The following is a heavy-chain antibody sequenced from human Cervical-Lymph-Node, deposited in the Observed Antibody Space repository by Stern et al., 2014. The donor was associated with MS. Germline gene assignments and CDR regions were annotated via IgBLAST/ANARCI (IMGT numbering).Heavy chain of an antibody. V-gene: IGHV5-51*01. CDR1: GYTFTSYW. CDR3: ARQRYFDY. CDR2: IFPGGFDI. J-gene: IGHJ4*02. Sequence: EVQLVQSGPEVKRPGESLKISCQASGYTFTSYWIGWVRQLPGKGREWIATIFPGGFDIRYSPSFQGQVTISADKSSSTAYLQWNNLKASDTAIYYCARQRYFDYWGQGTLVTVSS.